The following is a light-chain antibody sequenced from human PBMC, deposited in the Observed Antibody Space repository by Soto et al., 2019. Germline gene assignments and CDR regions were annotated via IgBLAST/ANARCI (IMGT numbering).Light chain of an antibody. J-gene: IGLJ1*01. V-gene: IGLV2-14*01. CDR1: SSDVGAYNY. Sequence: QSALTQPASVSGSPGQSITISCTGTSSDVGAYNYVSWYQQHPGKAPRLMICDVSNRPSGVSNRFSGSKSGNTASLTISGLQAEDEADYYCSSYSSRSTLYVFGTGTKVTVL. CDR3: SSYSSRSTLYV. CDR2: DVS.